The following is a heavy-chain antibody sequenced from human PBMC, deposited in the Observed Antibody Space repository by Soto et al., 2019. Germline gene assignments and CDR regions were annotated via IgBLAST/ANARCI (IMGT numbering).Heavy chain of an antibody. Sequence: SETLSLTCTVSGGSISSGCYYWNWIRQHSGKGLEWIGYIYYIGSTYYNPSLKSRVTISLDTSKNQFSLKLSSVTAADTAVYYCARSVFPWGQGTLVTVSS. CDR1: GGSISSGCYY. J-gene: IGHJ5*02. CDR3: ARSVFP. CDR2: IYYIGST. V-gene: IGHV4-31*03.